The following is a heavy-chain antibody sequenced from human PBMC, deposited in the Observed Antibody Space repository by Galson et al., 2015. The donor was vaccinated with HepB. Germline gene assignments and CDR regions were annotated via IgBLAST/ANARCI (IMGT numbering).Heavy chain of an antibody. V-gene: IGHV3-53*01. J-gene: IGHJ3*02. Sequence: SLRLSCAASGFSVSRNYMSWVRQAPGTGLAWVSVIYSGGSTFYADSVKGRFTISRDNSKNTVYLQMNSLRAEDTAVYYCAREWYGDSPGGAFDIWGQGTMVTVSS. CDR3: AREWYGDSPGGAFDI. CDR2: IYSGGST. CDR1: GFSVSRNY. D-gene: IGHD4-17*01.